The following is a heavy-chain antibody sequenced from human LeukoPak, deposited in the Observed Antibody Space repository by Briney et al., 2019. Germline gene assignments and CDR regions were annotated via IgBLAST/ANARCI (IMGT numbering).Heavy chain of an antibody. J-gene: IGHJ5*02. D-gene: IGHD3-22*01. CDR1: GGTFSSYA. CDR3: ARVLGVSFGYYDSSGPRSNWFDP. CDR2: IIPIFGTA. V-gene: IGHV1-69*13. Sequence: SVKVSCKASGGTFSSYAISWVRQAPGQGLEWMGGIIPIFGTANCAQKFQGRVTITADESTSTAYMELSSLRSEDTAVYYCARVLGVSFGYYDSSGPRSNWFDPWGQGTLVTVSS.